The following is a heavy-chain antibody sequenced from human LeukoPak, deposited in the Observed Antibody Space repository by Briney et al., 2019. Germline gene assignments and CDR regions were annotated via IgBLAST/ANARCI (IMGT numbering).Heavy chain of an antibody. J-gene: IGHJ4*02. Sequence: GASVKVSCKASGYTFTDYYIHWVRQAPGQGLEWMGWINPNSVGTKYAQKFQGRVTMTRDTSLSTAYMELSRLRSDDTAVYSCARIVGATHFDYWGQGTLVTVSS. D-gene: IGHD1-26*01. CDR1: GYTFTDYY. CDR2: INPNSVGT. V-gene: IGHV1-2*02. CDR3: ARIVGATHFDY.